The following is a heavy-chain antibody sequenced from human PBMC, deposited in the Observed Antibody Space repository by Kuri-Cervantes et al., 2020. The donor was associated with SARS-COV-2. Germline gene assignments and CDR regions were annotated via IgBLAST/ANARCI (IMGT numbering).Heavy chain of an antibody. Sequence: GESLKISCKGSGYSFTSYWIGWVHQMPGKGLEWMGIIYPGDSDTKYSPSFQGQVTISADKSISTAFPQWSSLKASDTAMYYCARRAYGEQVDYYYMDVWGKGTTVTVSS. CDR3: ARRAYGEQVDYYYMDV. CDR2: IYPGDSDT. J-gene: IGHJ6*03. CDR1: GYSFTSYW. D-gene: IGHD4-17*01. V-gene: IGHV5-51*07.